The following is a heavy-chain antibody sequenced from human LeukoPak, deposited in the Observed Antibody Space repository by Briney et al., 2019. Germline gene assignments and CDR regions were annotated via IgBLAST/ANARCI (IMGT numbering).Heavy chain of an antibody. V-gene: IGHV4-39*07. CDR1: GGSISSSSYY. CDR2: IYYSGST. J-gene: IGHJ4*02. Sequence: SETLSLTCTVSGGSISSSSYYWGWIRQPPGKGLEWIGSIYYSGSTYYNPSFKSRVTISVDTSKNQFSLKLSSVTAADTAVYYCARAGGVPASFDYWGQGTLVTVSS. CDR3: ARAGGVPASFDY. D-gene: IGHD2-2*01.